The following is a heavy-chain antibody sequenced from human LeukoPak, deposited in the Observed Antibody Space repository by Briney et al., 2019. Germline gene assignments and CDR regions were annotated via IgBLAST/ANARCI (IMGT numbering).Heavy chain of an antibody. CDR2: ISTSGTT. Sequence: SETLSLTCTVSGDSISSYCWSWIRQPAGKGLEWMRSISTSGTTNYNAFLKTRLTMSLDMSKHQLSLNLTSVTAADTAVYYCAREVGSTGRALDIWGQGTMVAVSS. CDR1: GDSISSYC. J-gene: IGHJ3*02. V-gene: IGHV4-4*07. CDR3: AREVGSTGRALDI. D-gene: IGHD1-26*01.